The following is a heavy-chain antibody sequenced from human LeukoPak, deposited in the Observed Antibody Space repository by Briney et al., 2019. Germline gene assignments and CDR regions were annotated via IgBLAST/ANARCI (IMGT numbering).Heavy chain of an antibody. CDR3: AARSYGSGSYYLNFDY. Sequence: GGSLRLSCAVSGFTVSSNHMSWVRQAPGKGLEWVSVFYSGGDTHYADSVKGRFTISRDNSKNTLYLQMNSLRAEDTAVYYCAARSYGSGSYYLNFDYWGQGTLVTVSP. CDR2: FYSGGDT. V-gene: IGHV3-53*01. CDR1: GFTVSSNH. D-gene: IGHD3-10*01. J-gene: IGHJ4*02.